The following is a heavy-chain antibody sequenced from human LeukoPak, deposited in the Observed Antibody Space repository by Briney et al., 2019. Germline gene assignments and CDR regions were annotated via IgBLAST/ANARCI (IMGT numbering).Heavy chain of an antibody. D-gene: IGHD3-10*01. CDR3: ARDGSGSSFDY. CDR1: GGSISSYY. J-gene: IGHJ4*02. V-gene: IGHV4-59*01. CDR2: IYYSGST. Sequence: SETLSLTCTVSGGSISSYYWSWIRQPPGKGLEWIGYIYYSGSTNYNPSLKSRVTISVDTPKNQFSLKLSSVTAADTAVYYCARDGSGSSFDYWGQGTLVTVSS.